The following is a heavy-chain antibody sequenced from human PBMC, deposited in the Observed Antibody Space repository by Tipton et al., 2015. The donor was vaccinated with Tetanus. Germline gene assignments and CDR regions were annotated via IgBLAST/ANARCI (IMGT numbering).Heavy chain of an antibody. D-gene: IGHD6-25*01. CDR1: GFTFSNYW. J-gene: IGHJ4*02. CDR2: VNTDGSEE. CDR3: VSGGGY. Sequence: SLRLSCAVSGFTFSNYWMNWVRQAPGKGLEWVASVNTDGSEEYYLDSVRGRFTISRDNARNSLSLQMISLRVEDTAVYYCVSGGGYWGQGTLVTVSS. V-gene: IGHV3-7*03.